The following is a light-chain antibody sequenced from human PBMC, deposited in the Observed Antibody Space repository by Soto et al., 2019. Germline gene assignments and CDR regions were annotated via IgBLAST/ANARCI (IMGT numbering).Light chain of an antibody. CDR2: GNS. CDR1: SSNIGAGYD. Sequence: QAVLRQPPSVSGAPGQRVTISCPWSSSNIGAGYDVHWYQQLPGTAPKLLIYGNSNRPSGVPDRFSGSKSGTSASLAITGLQAEDEADYYCQSYDSSLSGYVFGTGTKVTV. J-gene: IGLJ1*01. V-gene: IGLV1-40*01. CDR3: QSYDSSLSGYV.